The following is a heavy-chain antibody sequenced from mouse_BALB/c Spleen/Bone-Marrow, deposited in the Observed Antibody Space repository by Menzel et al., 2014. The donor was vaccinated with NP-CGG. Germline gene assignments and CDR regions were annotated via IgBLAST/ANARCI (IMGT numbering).Heavy chain of an antibody. D-gene: IGHD2-1*01. CDR2: IDPEAGGT. J-gene: IGHJ3*01. CDR1: GYTFTDYE. CDR3: TRWDGNYGWFAY. V-gene: IGHV1-15*01. Sequence: QVQLQQPGAELVRPGASVTLSCKASGYTFTDYEMHWVKQTPVHGLEWIGAIDPEAGGTAYNQKFKGKATLTADKSSSTAYMELRSLTSEVSAVDYWTRWDGNYGWFAYWGQGTLVTVSA.